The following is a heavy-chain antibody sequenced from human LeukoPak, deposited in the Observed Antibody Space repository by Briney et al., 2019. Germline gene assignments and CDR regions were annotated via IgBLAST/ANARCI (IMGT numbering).Heavy chain of an antibody. V-gene: IGHV3-23*01. CDR1: GFTFNNYA. CDR2: ISVTGSTT. J-gene: IGHJ4*02. Sequence: GGSLRLSCVASGFTFNNYAVNWVRQAPGKGLQWVSGISVTGSTTYYADSVKGRFTISRDNSKNSLYLQMNRLRAEDTAVYFCAEASTSGLDYFDSWGPGTLVTVSS. CDR3: AEASTSGLDYFDS.